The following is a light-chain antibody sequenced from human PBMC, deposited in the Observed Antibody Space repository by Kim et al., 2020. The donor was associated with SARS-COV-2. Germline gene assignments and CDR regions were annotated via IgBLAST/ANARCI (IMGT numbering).Light chain of an antibody. CDR2: GAS. Sequence: EIVMTQSPATLSVSPGERATLSCRASQSVSSNLAWYQQKPGQAPRLLIYGASTRATGIPARFSGSGSGTEFTLTISSLQSEDFALFYCQQYNNRRTVGQGTTVDIK. V-gene: IGKV3-15*01. CDR1: QSVSSN. J-gene: IGKJ1*01. CDR3: QQYNNRRT.